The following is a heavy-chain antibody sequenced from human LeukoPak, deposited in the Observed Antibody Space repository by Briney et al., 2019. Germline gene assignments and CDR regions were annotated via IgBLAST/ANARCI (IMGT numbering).Heavy chain of an antibody. CDR2: ISAYNGNT. CDR1: GYTFTSYG. J-gene: IGHJ6*03. Sequence: ASVKVSCKASGYTFTSYGISWVRQAPGQGLEWMGWISAYNGNTNYAQKLQGRVTMTTDTSTSTAYMELSSLRSEDTAVYYCASYCSSTSCRTRPGYYMDVWGKGTTVTVSS. D-gene: IGHD2-2*01. CDR3: ASYCSSTSCRTRPGYYMDV. V-gene: IGHV1-18*01.